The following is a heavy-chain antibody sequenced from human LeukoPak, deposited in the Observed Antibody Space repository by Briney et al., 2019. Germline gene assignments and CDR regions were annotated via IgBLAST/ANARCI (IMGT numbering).Heavy chain of an antibody. J-gene: IGHJ3*02. CDR2: IRYDGSNK. D-gene: IGHD3-22*01. CDR1: GFTFSSYG. Sequence: GGSLRLSCAASGFTFSSYGMHWVRQAPGKGLEWVAFIRYDGSNKYYADSVKGRFTISRDNSKNTLYLQMNSLRAEDTAVYYCARDQGITMIVVVIGDAFDIWGQGTMVTVSS. V-gene: IGHV3-30*02. CDR3: ARDQGITMIVVVIGDAFDI.